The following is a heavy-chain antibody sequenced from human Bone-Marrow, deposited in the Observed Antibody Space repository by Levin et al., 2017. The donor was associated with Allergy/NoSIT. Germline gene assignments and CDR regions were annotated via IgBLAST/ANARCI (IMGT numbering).Heavy chain of an antibody. Sequence: KPGESLKISCAASGFTFRSSTMNWVRQAPGRGLEWVSSISDTGSQTHYVDSLKGRFTISRDNTKNSLFLQINSLRVEDTAVYYCVYGDARDYWGQGTLVTVSS. J-gene: IGHJ4*02. CDR1: GFTFRSST. CDR3: VYGDARDY. V-gene: IGHV3-21*01. CDR2: ISDTGSQT. D-gene: IGHD4-17*01.